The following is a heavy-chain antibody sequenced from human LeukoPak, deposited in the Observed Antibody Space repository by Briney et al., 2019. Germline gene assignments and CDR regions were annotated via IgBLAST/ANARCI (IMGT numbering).Heavy chain of an antibody. D-gene: IGHD6-13*01. CDR1: GFSFSSQN. CDR2: IDGSSGTT. V-gene: IGHV3-48*04. Sequence: GGSLRLSCAASGFSFSSQNMNWVRQAPGKGLEWISYIDGSSGTTHYADSVGGRFTISRDNAKNSLYLQMNSLRVDDSALYYCARGYGGSWLHSWGPGTLVTVSS. J-gene: IGHJ5*02. CDR3: ARGYGGSWLHS.